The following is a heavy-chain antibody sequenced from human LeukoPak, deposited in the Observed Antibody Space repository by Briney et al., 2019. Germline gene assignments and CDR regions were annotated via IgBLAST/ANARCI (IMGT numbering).Heavy chain of an antibody. Sequence: QPERSLRLSCAASGFTFSSYGMHWVRQAPGKGLEWVAVIWYDGSNKYYADSVKGRFTISRDNSKNTLYLQMNSLRAEDTAVYYCARDAIPGSGWYNIYYYYGMDVWGKGTTVTVSS. CDR1: GFTFSSYG. J-gene: IGHJ6*04. CDR3: ARDAIPGSGWYNIYYYYGMDV. V-gene: IGHV3-33*01. D-gene: IGHD6-19*01. CDR2: IWYDGSNK.